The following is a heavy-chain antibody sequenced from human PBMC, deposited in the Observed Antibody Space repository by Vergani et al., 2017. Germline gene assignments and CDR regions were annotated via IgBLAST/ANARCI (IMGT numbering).Heavy chain of an antibody. CDR3: ARGDCSSTSCYVGGGYYYYYMDV. CDR2: INHSGST. CDR1: GGSISSGDYY. J-gene: IGHJ6*03. V-gene: IGHV4-30-4*08. Sequence: QVQLQESGPGLVKPSQTLSLTCTVSGGSISSGDYYWSWIRQPPGKGLEWIGEINHSGSTNYNPSLKSRVTISVDTSKNQFSLKLSSVTAADTAGYYCARGDCSSTSCYVGGGYYYYYMDVWGKGTTVTVSS. D-gene: IGHD2-2*01.